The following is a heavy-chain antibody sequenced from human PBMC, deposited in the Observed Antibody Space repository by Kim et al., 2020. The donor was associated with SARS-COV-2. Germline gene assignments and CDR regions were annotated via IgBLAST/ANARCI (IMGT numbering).Heavy chain of an antibody. CDR1: GFTFSSYW. CDR3: ASEDRYFAPDQTDAFDI. CDR2: IKQDGSEK. Sequence: GGSLRLSCAASGFTFSSYWMSWVRQAPGKGLEWVANIKQDGSEKYYVDSVKGRFTISRDNAKNSLYLQMNSLRAEDTAVYYCASEDRYFAPDQTDAFDIWGQGKMVTVSS. D-gene: IGHD3-9*01. J-gene: IGHJ3*02. V-gene: IGHV3-7*01.